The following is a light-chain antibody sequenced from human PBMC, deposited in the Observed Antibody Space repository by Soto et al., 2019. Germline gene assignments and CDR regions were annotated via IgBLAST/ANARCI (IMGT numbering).Light chain of an antibody. CDR2: GAS. Sequence: QLTQSPSSLSASVGARVPLTCRASQGISSNLAWYQQKPGRAPKLLIFGASTLQSGVPSRFSGSGSGTDFTLTISSLQPEDFATYFCQKLDAYPPWTFGQGTKVDIK. J-gene: IGKJ1*01. CDR1: QGISSN. CDR3: QKLDAYPPWT. V-gene: IGKV1-9*01.